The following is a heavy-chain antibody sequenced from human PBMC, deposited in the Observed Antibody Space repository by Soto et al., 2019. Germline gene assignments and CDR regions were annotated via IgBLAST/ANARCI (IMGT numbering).Heavy chain of an antibody. CDR1: GFSLTTTRMG. CDR2: IYWDDDK. Sequence: QITLKESGPPLVRPAQTLTLTCAFSGFSLTTTRMGVAWIRQPPGKALEWLALIYWDDDKRYSPSLKNRLTVSKDTSQNRVVLTITNIRPDDTGTYYCAHAGDFDLLSCDRLGPGTLVTVSS. J-gene: IGHJ5*02. V-gene: IGHV2-5*02. CDR3: AHAGDFDLLSCDR. D-gene: IGHD2-15*01.